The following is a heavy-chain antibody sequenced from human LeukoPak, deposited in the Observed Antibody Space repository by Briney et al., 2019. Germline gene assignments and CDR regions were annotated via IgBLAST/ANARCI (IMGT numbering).Heavy chain of an antibody. CDR3: ARAFTSSGYYDGLGFDY. CDR1: EFTFSSYE. CDR2: ISSSGSSI. Sequence: PGGSLRLSCAASEFTFSSYEMNWVRQAPGKGLEWVSYISSSGSSIYYADSVKGRFTISRENAKNSLYPQMNSLRAEDTAVYFCARAFTSSGYYDGLGFDYWGQGTLVTVSS. D-gene: IGHD3-22*01. J-gene: IGHJ4*02. V-gene: IGHV3-48*03.